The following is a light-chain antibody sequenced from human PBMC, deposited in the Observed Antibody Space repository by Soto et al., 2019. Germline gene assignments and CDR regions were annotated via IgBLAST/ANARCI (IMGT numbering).Light chain of an antibody. CDR1: SSDVGDNY. CDR3: RAYAGSNNFV. CDR2: EVS. V-gene: IGLV2-8*01. J-gene: IGLJ1*01. Sequence: QAVLTHPPSSSGSPGQSVTISCTGTSSDVGDNYVSWYQQHLGKAPKLIIYEVSQRPSGVPDRFSGSKSGNTASLTVSGLQTEDEADYYCRAYAGSNNFVFGSGTKVTVL.